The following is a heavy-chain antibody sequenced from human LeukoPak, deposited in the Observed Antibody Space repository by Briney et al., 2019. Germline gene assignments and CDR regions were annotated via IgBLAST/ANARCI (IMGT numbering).Heavy chain of an antibody. D-gene: IGHD6-19*01. CDR3: ARGEGSGWYAGPFDY. CDR2: ISYDGSNK. J-gene: IGHJ4*02. CDR1: GFTFSSYA. Sequence: GGSLRLSCAASGFTFSSYAMHWVRQAPGKGLEWVAVISYDGSNKYYADSVKGRFTISRDNSKNTLYLQMNSLGAEDTAVYYCARGEGSGWYAGPFDYWGQGTLVTVSS. V-gene: IGHV3-30-3*01.